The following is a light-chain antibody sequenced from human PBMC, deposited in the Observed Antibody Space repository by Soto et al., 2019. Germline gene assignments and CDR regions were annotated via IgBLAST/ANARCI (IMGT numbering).Light chain of an antibody. J-gene: IGKJ1*01. CDR1: QSVLYSSNHKNY. V-gene: IGKV4-1*01. CDR2: RAS. Sequence: DIVMTQTPDSLAVSLGERATINCKSSQSVLYSSNHKNYLAWYQQKPGQPPKLLIYRASTRESGVPDRFSGSGSGTDFTLTISSLQAEDVAVYYCQQYYSTLPTFGQGTKVEIK. CDR3: QQYYSTLPT.